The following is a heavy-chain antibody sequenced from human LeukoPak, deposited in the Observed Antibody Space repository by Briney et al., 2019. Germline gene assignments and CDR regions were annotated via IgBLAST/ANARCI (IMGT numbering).Heavy chain of an antibody. Sequence: SETLSLTCTVSGGXISSSSYYWGWIRQPPGKGLEWIGSMYYSGRTYYNPSLKSRVTISVDTSKNQFSLKLSSVTAADTAVYYCARQATYCSSTSCYKAVDAFDIWGQGTMVTVSS. CDR3: ARQATYCSSTSCYKAVDAFDI. J-gene: IGHJ3*02. D-gene: IGHD2-2*02. V-gene: IGHV4-39*01. CDR1: GGXISSSSYY. CDR2: MYYSGRT.